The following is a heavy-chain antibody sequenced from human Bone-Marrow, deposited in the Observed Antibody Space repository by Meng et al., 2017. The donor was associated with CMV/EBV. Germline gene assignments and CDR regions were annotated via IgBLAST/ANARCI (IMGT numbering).Heavy chain of an antibody. V-gene: IGHV3-33*06. CDR1: GFTFSSYG. CDR3: AKDLIRGTRTPGCGMDV. J-gene: IGHJ6*02. Sequence: LSLTCAASGFTFSSYGMHWVRQAPGKGLEWVAVIWYDGSNKYYADSVKGRFTISRDNSKNTLYLQMNSLRAEDTAVYYCAKDLIRGTRTPGCGMDVWGQGPTVTVSS. CDR2: IWYDGSNK. D-gene: IGHD3-16*01.